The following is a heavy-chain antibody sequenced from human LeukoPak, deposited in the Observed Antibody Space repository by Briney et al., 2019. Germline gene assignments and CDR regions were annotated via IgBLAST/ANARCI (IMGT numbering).Heavy chain of an antibody. CDR1: GGSFSGYY. CDR3: ARGLRFGYSSSWYNFDY. V-gene: IGHV4-34*01. Sequence: PSETLSLTCAVYGGSFSGYYWSWIRQPPGKGLEWIGEINHSGSTNYNPSLKSRVTISVDTSKNQFSLQLSSVTAADTAVYYCARGLRFGYSSSWYNFDYWGQGTLVTVSS. D-gene: IGHD6-13*01. CDR2: INHSGST. J-gene: IGHJ4*02.